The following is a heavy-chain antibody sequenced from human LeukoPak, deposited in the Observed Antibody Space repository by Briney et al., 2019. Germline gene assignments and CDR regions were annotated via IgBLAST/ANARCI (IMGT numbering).Heavy chain of an antibody. CDR2: ISGSGGNT. CDR1: EFTFNNYA. Sequence: SGGSLRLSCVASEFTFNNYAMAWVRQGPGKGLEWVSSISGSGGNTYYADSVKGRFTISRDNSKNALYLQMNSLRADDTAVYYCAKDFRAKSGPGSYGWFDPWGQGTLVTVSS. J-gene: IGHJ5*02. CDR3: AKDFRAKSGPGSYGWFDP. D-gene: IGHD3-10*01. V-gene: IGHV3-23*01.